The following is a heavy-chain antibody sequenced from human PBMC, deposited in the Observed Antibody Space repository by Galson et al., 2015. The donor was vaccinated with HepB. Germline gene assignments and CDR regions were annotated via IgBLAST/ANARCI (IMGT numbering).Heavy chain of an antibody. Sequence: SVKVSCKASGGTFSSYAISWVRQAPGQGLEWMGGIIPIFGTANYAQKFQGRVTITADESTSTAYMELSSLRSEDTAVYYCARLTGGTYAFDIWGQGTMVTVSS. CDR2: IIPIFGTA. CDR3: ARLTGGTYAFDI. D-gene: IGHD7-27*01. J-gene: IGHJ3*02. V-gene: IGHV1-69*13. CDR1: GGTFSSYA.